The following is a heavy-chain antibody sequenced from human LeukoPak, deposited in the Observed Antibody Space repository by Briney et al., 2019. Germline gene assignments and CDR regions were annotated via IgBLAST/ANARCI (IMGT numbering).Heavy chain of an antibody. J-gene: IGHJ4*02. Sequence: SETLSLTCSVSGGSISSGGYYWSWVRQHPGKGLEWIGNIYYSGSTYCNPSLKSRVTISVATSENQFSLKLTSVTAADTAVYYCASRCPSYCTGGSCYSCDYWGRGTLVTVSS. CDR3: ASRCPSYCTGGSCYSCDY. D-gene: IGHD2-15*01. CDR1: GGSISSGGYY. CDR2: IYYSGST. V-gene: IGHV4-31*03.